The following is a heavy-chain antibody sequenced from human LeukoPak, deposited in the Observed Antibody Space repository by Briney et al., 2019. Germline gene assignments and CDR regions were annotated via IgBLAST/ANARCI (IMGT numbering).Heavy chain of an antibody. V-gene: IGHV1-2*02. J-gene: IGHJ6*02. CDR2: INPNSGGT. Sequence: ASVKVSCKASGYTFTGYYMHWVRQAPGQGLEWMGWINPNSGGTNYAQKLQGRVTMTTDTSTSTAYMELRSLRSDDTAVYYCARFGSSWYYYGMDVWGQGTTVTVSS. CDR1: GYTFTGYY. D-gene: IGHD6-13*01. CDR3: ARFGSSWYYYGMDV.